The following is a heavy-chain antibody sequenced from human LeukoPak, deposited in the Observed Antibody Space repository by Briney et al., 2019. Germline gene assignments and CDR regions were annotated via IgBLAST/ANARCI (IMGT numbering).Heavy chain of an antibody. CDR3: TRGGYSYGYRYYFDY. Sequence: GASVKVSCKASGYTFTGYYMHWVRQAPGQGLEWMGRINPNNGGTNYAQKFQGRVTMTGDTSISTAYMELSSLRSDDTAVYYCTRGGYSYGYRYYFDYWGQGTLVTVSS. V-gene: IGHV1-2*06. D-gene: IGHD5-18*01. J-gene: IGHJ4*02. CDR2: INPNNGGT. CDR1: GYTFTGYY.